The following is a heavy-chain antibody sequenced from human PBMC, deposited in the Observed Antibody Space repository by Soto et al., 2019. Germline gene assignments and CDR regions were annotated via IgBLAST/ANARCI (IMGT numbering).Heavy chain of an antibody. CDR1: GFTCSSYA. CDR3: AKTANGWFSAFDI. D-gene: IGHD6-19*01. Sequence: EVQLLESGGGLVQPGGSLRLSCAASGFTCSSYAMSLVRQAPGKGLEWVSAISGSGGTTYYADSVKGRFTFSRDNSKNKLYLQMNSLRAEDKAVYYCAKTANGWFSAFDIWGQGTMVTVSS. CDR2: ISGSGGTT. J-gene: IGHJ3*02. V-gene: IGHV3-23*01.